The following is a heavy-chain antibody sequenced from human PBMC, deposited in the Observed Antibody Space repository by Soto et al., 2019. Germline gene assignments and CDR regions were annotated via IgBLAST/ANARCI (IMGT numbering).Heavy chain of an antibody. J-gene: IGHJ4*02. CDR2: INVANGNT. CDR1: GYTVTNYA. V-gene: IGHV1-3*01. Sequence: ASVKVSCKASGYTVTNYAMHWVRLAPGQWLEWMGWINVANGNTRYSQNFQDRVTFTRDTSASTVYMELNSLRSEDTAMYYCAHSSGWFALDYWGQGPLVTVPS. CDR3: AHSSGWFALDY. D-gene: IGHD3-22*01.